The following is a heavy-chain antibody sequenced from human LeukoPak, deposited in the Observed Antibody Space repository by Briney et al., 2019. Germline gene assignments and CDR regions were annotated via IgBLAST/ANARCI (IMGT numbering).Heavy chain of an antibody. CDR3: ARDRGTYGMDV. J-gene: IGHJ6*02. V-gene: IGHV3-48*04. CDR2: ISSSSSTI. Sequence: GGSLRLSCAASGFTFSSYSMNWVRQAPGKGLEWVSYISSSSSTIYYADSVKGRFTISRDNAKNSLYLQMNSLRAEDTAVYYCARDRGTYGMDVWGQGTTVTVSS. CDR1: GFTFSSYS. D-gene: IGHD3-16*01.